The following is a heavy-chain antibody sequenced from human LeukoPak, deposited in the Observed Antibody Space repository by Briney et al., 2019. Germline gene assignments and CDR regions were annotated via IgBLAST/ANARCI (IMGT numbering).Heavy chain of an antibody. J-gene: IGHJ4*02. D-gene: IGHD5-12*01. CDR2: ISGSGGST. V-gene: IGHV3-23*01. CDR3: ARDLGWLHYAD. CDR1: GFTFSSYG. Sequence: GGTLRLSCAASGFTFSSYGMSWVRQAPGKGLEWVSAISGSGGSTHYADSVKGRFTISRDNFKNTLYLQMNSLRADDTAIYYCARDLGWLHYADWGQGTLVTVSS.